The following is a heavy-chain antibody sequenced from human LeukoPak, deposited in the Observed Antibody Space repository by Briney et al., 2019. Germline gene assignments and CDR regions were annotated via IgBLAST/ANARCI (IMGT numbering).Heavy chain of an antibody. CDR3: ARANALYCSSTSCLFDY. CDR1: GYTFTDYY. V-gene: IGHV1-2*02. D-gene: IGHD2-2*01. Sequence: ASVKVSCTASGYTFTDYYIHWVRQAPGQGLEWMAWINPNSGGTYYAQNFHDRITLTRDTSISTAYMELSRLRSDDTAIYYCARANALYCSSTSCLFDYWGQGTLVTVSS. CDR2: INPNSGGT. J-gene: IGHJ4*02.